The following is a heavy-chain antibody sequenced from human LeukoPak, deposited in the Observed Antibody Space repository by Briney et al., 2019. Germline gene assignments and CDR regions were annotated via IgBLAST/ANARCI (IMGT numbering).Heavy chain of an antibody. D-gene: IGHD5-24*01. Sequence: APVKVSCKASGYTFTGHYMHWVRQAPGQGLEWMGRVNPNSGGTNYEQKFQGRVTMTRDTSISTVYMELSSLRSEDTAVYYCARSILQNSPSYDYWGQGTLVTVSS. J-gene: IGHJ4*02. CDR1: GYTFTGHY. CDR3: ARSILQNSPSYDY. V-gene: IGHV1-2*06. CDR2: VNPNSGGT.